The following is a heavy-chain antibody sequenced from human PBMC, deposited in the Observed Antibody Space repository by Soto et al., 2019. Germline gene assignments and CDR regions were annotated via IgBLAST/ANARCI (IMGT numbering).Heavy chain of an antibody. CDR2: IKEDGSEK. D-gene: IGHD6-19*01. CDR3: AKGPPSSAPPDY. CDR1: GFTFSLYW. Sequence: GGSLRLSCAASGFTFSLYWMSWVRQAPGKGLEWVANIKEDGSEKYYVDSVKGRFTISRDNAKNSLYLQMNSLRAEDTAVYYCAKGPPSSAPPDYWRQGTLVTV. J-gene: IGHJ4*02. V-gene: IGHV3-7*01.